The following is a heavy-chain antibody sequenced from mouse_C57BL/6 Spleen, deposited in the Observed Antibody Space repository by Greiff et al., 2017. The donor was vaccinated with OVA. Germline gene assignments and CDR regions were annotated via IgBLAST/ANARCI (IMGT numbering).Heavy chain of an antibody. CDR2: LDPNRGGT. CDR1: GYTFTSYW. CDR3: ARGLPGYAMDY. V-gene: IGHV1-72*01. Sequence: QVQLQQPGAELVKPGASVKLSCKASGYTFTSYWMHWVKQRPGRGLEWIGRLDPNRGGTKYTEKLKRKATLTVDKPSSTAYMQLSSRTSDDSSVYDCARGLPGYAMDYWGQGTSVTVSS. J-gene: IGHJ4*01.